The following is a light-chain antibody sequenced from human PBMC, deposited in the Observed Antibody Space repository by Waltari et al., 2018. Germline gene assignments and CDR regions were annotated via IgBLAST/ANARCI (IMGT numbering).Light chain of an antibody. CDR3: QQRGTWPPIT. CDR1: QSVTNY. Sequence: EIVLTQSPVILSLSPGETATLSCRASQSVTNYLAWYQQRPGQAPRLLIYHASNRATGIPARFSGGWSVTDFTLTINSLEPEDFAVYYCQQRGTWPPITFGQGTRLEIK. CDR2: HAS. J-gene: IGKJ5*01. V-gene: IGKV3-11*01.